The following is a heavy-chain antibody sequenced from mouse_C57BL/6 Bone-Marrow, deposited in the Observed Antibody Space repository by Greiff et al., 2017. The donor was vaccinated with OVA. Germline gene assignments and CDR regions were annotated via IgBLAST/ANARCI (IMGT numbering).Heavy chain of an antibody. J-gene: IGHJ4*01. D-gene: IGHD2-5*01. CDR1: GFTFSDYY. CDR2: ISNGGGST. CDR3: ARQDSNDYAMDY. V-gene: IGHV5-12*01. Sequence: EVQLQESGGGLVQPGGSLKLSCAASGFTFSDYYMYWVRQTPEKRLEWVAYISNGGGSTYYPDTVKGRFIISRDNAKNTLYLQMSRLKSEDTAMYYCARQDSNDYAMDYRGQGTSVTVSS.